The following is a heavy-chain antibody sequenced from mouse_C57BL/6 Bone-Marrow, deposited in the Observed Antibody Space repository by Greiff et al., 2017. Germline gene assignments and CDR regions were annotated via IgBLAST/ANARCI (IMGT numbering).Heavy chain of an antibody. CDR3: ARYWDGGDY. CDR1: GYTFTSYW. J-gene: IGHJ2*01. Sequence: QVQLQQPGAELVRPGSSVKLSCKASGYTFTSYWMDWVKQRPGQGLEWIGNIYPSDSETHYNQKFKDKATLTVDKSSSTACMQLSSLTSEDSAVYYCARYWDGGDYWGQGTTLTVSS. CDR2: IYPSDSET. D-gene: IGHD4-1*01. V-gene: IGHV1-61*01.